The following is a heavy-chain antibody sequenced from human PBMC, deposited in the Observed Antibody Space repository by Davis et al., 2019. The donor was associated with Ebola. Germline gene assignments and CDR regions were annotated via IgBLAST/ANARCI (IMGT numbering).Heavy chain of an antibody. CDR3: ATDIAAAGGEFDY. D-gene: IGHD6-13*01. J-gene: IGHJ4*02. V-gene: IGHV4-39*01. Sequence: MPSETLSLTCTVSGGSISSRSYYWGWIRQPPGKGLEWIGSIYYSGSTYYNPSLKSRVTISVDTSKNQFSLKLSSVTAADTAVYYCATDIAAAGGEFDYWGQGTLFTVSS. CDR2: IYYSGST. CDR1: GGSISSRSYY.